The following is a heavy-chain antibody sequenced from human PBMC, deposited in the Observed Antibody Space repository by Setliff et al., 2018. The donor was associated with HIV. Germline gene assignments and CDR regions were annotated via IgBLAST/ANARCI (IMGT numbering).Heavy chain of an antibody. CDR2: IWYDGSNK. CDR1: GFTFSSYG. CDR3: TTEDTAWSTDY. D-gene: IGHD2-15*01. J-gene: IGHJ4*02. Sequence: GGSLRLSCAASGFTFSSYGMHWVRQAPGKGLEWVAVIWYDGSNKYYADSVRGRFTISRDNSKNTLYLQMNSLKTEDTAVYYCTTEDTAWSTDYWGQGTLVTVSS. V-gene: IGHV3-33*01.